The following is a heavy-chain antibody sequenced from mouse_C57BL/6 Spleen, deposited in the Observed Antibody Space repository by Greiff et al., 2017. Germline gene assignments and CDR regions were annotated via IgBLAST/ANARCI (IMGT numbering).Heavy chain of an antibody. Sequence: QVQLQQSGPGLVQPSQSLSITCTVSGFSLTSYGVLWFRQSPGKGLAWLGVLWSGGSTDSHAAFISRLHISKDTSKSQVFFKMNSLQADDTAIDCCARYGVGAMDYWGKGTSVTVSS. CDR2: LWSGGST. J-gene: IGHJ4*01. CDR1: GFSLTSYG. V-gene: IGHV2-2*01. CDR3: ARYGVGAMDY. D-gene: IGHD1-1*02.